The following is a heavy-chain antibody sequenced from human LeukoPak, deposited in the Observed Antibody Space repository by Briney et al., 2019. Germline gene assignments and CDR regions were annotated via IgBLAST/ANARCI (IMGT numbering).Heavy chain of an antibody. J-gene: IGHJ4*02. CDR3: ARERGGDDVLTAYGY. Sequence: KSSETLSLTCNVSGSPIRSYYWAWIRQPPRKGLEWVGHIFNNGSTNYKPSLKSRVTMSIDTSKKTFSLNLTSVTTPDTAVYFCARERGGDDVLTAYGYWGQGTLVVVSA. V-gene: IGHV4-59*13. CDR1: GSPIRSYY. CDR2: IFNNGST. D-gene: IGHD3-9*01.